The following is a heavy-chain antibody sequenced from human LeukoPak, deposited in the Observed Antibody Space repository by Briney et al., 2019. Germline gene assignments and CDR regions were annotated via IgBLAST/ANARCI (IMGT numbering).Heavy chain of an antibody. J-gene: IGHJ5*02. V-gene: IGHV1-2*06. CDR1: GYTFTGYY. CDR2: INPNSGGT. Sequence: ASVKVSCKASGYTFTGYYMHWERQAPGQGLEWMGRINPNSGGTNYAQKFQGRVTMTRDTSISTAYMELSRLRSDDMAVYYCARGGRTYYYDSSGISGGWFDPWGQGTLVTVSS. CDR3: ARGGRTYYYDSSGISGGWFDP. D-gene: IGHD3-22*01.